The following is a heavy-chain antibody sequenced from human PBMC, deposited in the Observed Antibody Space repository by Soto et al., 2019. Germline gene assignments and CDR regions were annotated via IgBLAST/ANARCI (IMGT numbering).Heavy chain of an antibody. J-gene: IGHJ4*02. CDR1: GYTFTGYY. CDR2: INPNSGGT. V-gene: IGHV1-2*04. D-gene: IGHD6-19*01. Sequence: ASVKVSCKASGYTFTGYYMHWVRQAPGQGLEWMGWINPNSGGTNFAQKFQGWVTMTRDTSISTAYMELSRLRSDDTAVYYCARDPSSVWYPSYYFDYWGQGTPVTVSS. CDR3: ARDPSSVWYPSYYFDY.